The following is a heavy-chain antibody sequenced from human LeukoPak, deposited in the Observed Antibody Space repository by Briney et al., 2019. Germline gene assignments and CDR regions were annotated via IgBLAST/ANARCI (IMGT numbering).Heavy chain of an antibody. D-gene: IGHD2-15*01. CDR1: GGTFSSYA. Sequence: ASVKVSCKASGGTFSSYAISWVRQAPGQGLEWMGRIIPILGIANYAQKFQGRVTITADKSTSTAYMELSSLRSEDTAVYYCARADRGIVVVAAATGRYYYYGMDVWGQGTTVTVSS. V-gene: IGHV1-69*04. CDR2: IIPILGIA. J-gene: IGHJ6*02. CDR3: ARADRGIVVVAAATGRYYYYGMDV.